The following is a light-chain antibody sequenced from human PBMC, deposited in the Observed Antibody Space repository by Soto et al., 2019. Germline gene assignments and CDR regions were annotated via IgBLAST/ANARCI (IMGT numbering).Light chain of an antibody. CDR1: QSISTW. CDR3: QQSNTYPLY. CDR2: KAS. V-gene: IGKV1-5*03. Sequence: DIQMTQSPSTLSASVGDRVTITCRASQSISTWLAWYQQKPGKAPKLLIYKASNLEGGVPSRFSGSGSGTEFTITINSLQTDDFATYYCQQSNTYPLYFGGGTTVEIK. J-gene: IGKJ4*01.